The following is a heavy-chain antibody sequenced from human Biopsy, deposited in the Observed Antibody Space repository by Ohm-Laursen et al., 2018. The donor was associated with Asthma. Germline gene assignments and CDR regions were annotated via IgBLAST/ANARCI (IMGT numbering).Heavy chain of an antibody. CDR2: ISGSGGST. D-gene: IGHD3-9*01. J-gene: IGHJ4*02. V-gene: IGHV3-23*01. Sequence: SLRLSCSASGFTFSSYAMSWVRQAPGKGLEWVSAISGSGGSTYYAASVKGRFTISRDNSKNTLYLQMNSLRAEGTAVYYCAKDRDYDILTGPPGFDYWGQGTRVTVSA. CDR3: AKDRDYDILTGPPGFDY. CDR1: GFTFSSYA.